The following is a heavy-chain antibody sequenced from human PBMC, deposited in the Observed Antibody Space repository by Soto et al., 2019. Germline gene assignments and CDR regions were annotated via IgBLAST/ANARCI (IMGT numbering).Heavy chain of an antibody. CDR3: AIDFHDSSVYHYYYYYGMDV. V-gene: IGHV3-33*01. Sequence: GGSLRLSCAASGFTFSSYGMHWVRQAPGKGLEWVAVIWYDGSNKYYADSVQGRFTISRDNSKNTLYLQMNSLRAEDTAVYYCAIDFHDSSVYHYYYYYGMDVWGQGTTVTVSS. CDR1: GFTFSSYG. J-gene: IGHJ6*02. CDR2: IWYDGSNK. D-gene: IGHD3-22*01.